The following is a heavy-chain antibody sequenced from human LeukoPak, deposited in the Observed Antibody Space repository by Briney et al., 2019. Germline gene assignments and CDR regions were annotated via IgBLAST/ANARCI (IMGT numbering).Heavy chain of an antibody. D-gene: IGHD4-17*01. J-gene: IGHJ4*02. Sequence: GSLRLSCAASGFTFSNYVMSWVRQAPGKGLEWVSAISGSGGGTYYADSVRGRFTISRGNSKNTLYLQMNSLRADDTAVYYCAVDTTGDYWGQGTLVTVSS. CDR1: GFTFSNYV. CDR2: ISGSGGGT. CDR3: AVDTTGDY. V-gene: IGHV3-23*01.